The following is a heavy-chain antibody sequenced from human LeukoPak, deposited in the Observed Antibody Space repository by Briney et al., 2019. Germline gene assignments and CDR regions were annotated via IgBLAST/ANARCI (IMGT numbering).Heavy chain of an antibody. CDR1: GFTFSSYW. Sequence: GGSLRLSCAASGFTFSSYWMSWVRQAPGKGLEWVASIKQDGSEKYYVDPVKGRFTISRDNAKNSLYLQMNSLRAEDTALYYCARAPGEGWFDPWGQGTLVTVSS. V-gene: IGHV3-7*01. CDR2: IKQDGSEK. D-gene: IGHD4-17*01. J-gene: IGHJ5*02. CDR3: ARAPGEGWFDP.